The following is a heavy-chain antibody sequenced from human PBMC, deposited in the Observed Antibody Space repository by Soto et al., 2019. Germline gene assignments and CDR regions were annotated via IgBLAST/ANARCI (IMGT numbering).Heavy chain of an antibody. CDR3: ARGEQLVRGTYYYYGMDV. J-gene: IGHJ6*02. V-gene: IGHV3-30-3*01. CDR2: ISYDGSNK. D-gene: IGHD6-6*01. CDR1: GFTFSSYA. Sequence: GGSLRLSCAASGFTFSSYAMHWVRQAPGKGLEWVAVISYDGSNKYYADSVKGRFTISRDNSKNTLYPQMNSLRAEDTAVYYCARGEQLVRGTYYYYGMDVWGQGTTVTVSS.